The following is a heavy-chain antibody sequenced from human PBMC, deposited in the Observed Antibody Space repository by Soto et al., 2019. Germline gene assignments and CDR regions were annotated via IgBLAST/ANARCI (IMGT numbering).Heavy chain of an antibody. CDR2: IYYSGST. Sequence: QVQLQESGPGLVKPSQTLSLTCTVSGGSISSGDYYWSWIRQHPGKGLEWIGYIYYSGSTYYNPSRKSRVTISVDTSKYLFSLKLSSVTAADTAVYFCARWWSGSRQGFDPWGQGTLVTVSS. D-gene: IGHD3-3*01. CDR3: ARWWSGSRQGFDP. V-gene: IGHV4-31*03. J-gene: IGHJ5*02. CDR1: GGSISSGDYY.